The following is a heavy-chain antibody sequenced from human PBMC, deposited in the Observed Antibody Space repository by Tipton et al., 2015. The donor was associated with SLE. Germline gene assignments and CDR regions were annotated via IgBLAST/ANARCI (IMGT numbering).Heavy chain of an antibody. CDR3: ARERGFLGVPHYFDY. CDR2: ISYSGST. D-gene: IGHD2-15*01. V-gene: IGHV4-31*11. CDR1: GGSFSSYY. J-gene: IGHJ4*02. Sequence: TLSLTCAVYGGSFSSYYWSWIRQHPGKGLEWIGYISYSGSTYYNPSLKSRVTISVDTSKNQFSLKLSSVTAADTAVYYCARERGFLGVPHYFDYWGQGTLVTVSS.